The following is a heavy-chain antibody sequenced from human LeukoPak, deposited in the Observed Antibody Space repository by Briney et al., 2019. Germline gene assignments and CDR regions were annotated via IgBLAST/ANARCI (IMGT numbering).Heavy chain of an antibody. Sequence: SQTLSLTCTASGGSIRSAAYYWSWIRQPPGKGLEWIGYIYYSGSTYYNPSLKSRVTISVDTSKNQFSLKLSSVTAADTAVYYCARENFWLPKYYYGMDVWGQGTTVTVSS. CDR3: ARENFWLPKYYYGMDV. J-gene: IGHJ6*02. CDR1: GGSIRSAAYY. V-gene: IGHV4-31*03. D-gene: IGHD3-3*01. CDR2: IYYSGST.